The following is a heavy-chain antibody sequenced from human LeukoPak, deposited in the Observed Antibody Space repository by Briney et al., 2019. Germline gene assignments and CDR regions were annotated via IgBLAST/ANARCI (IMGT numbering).Heavy chain of an antibody. Sequence: PSETLSLTCTVSGGSISSYYWSWIRQPPGKGLEWIGYIYSSGSTNYNSSLKSRVTISVDTSKNQFSLKLTSVTAADTAVYYRARSGGYSSPQNYWGQGTLVTVSS. J-gene: IGHJ4*02. CDR1: GGSISSYY. D-gene: IGHD6-19*01. V-gene: IGHV4-59*01. CDR3: ARSGGYSSPQNY. CDR2: IYSSGST.